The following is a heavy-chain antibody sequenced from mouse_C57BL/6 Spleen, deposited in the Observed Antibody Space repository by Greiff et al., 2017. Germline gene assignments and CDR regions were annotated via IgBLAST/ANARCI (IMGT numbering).Heavy chain of an antibody. CDR2: IDPSDSET. CDR3: ARGNYYGSSYAHFDY. Sequence: QVQLQQPGAELVRPGSSVKLSCKASGYTFTSYWMHWVKQRPIQGLEWIGNIDPSDSETHYNQKFKDKATLTVDKSSSTAYMQLSSLTSEDSAVYYCARGNYYGSSYAHFDYWGQGTTLTVSS. J-gene: IGHJ2*01. V-gene: IGHV1-52*01. D-gene: IGHD1-1*01. CDR1: GYTFTSYW.